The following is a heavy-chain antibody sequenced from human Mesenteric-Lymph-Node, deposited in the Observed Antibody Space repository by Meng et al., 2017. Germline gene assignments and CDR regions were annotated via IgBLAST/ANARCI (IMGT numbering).Heavy chain of an antibody. J-gene: IGHJ4*02. CDR2: INTNTGNP. CDR1: GYAFTSYA. D-gene: IGHD3-3*01. V-gene: IGHV7-4-1*02. CDR3: ARDDYDFWSGYFSASDY. Sequence: GQSLAFGFGLEKPAASVKVACKASGYAFTSYAIKWVRQAPGEGLEWWGWINTNTGNPTYAQGFTGRFVFSLDTSVSTAYLQISSLKAEDTAVYYCARDDYDFWSGYFSASDYWGQGTLVTVSS.